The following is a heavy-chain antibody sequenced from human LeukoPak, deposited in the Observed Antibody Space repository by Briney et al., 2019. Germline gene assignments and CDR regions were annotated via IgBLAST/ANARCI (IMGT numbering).Heavy chain of an antibody. CDR2: IIPIFGRA. V-gene: IGHV1-69*13. D-gene: IGHD2-2*01. Sequence: SVKVSCKASGGTFSSCAISWVRQAPGQGLEWMGGIIPIFGRANYAQKFQGRVTITADESTSTAYMELSSLRSEDTAVYYCARGGYCSSTSCPRAFDIWGQGTMVSVSS. CDR3: ARGGYCSSTSCPRAFDI. J-gene: IGHJ3*02. CDR1: GGTFSSCA.